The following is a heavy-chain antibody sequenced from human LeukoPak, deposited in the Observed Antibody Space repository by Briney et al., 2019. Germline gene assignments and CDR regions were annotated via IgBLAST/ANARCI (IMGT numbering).Heavy chain of an antibody. Sequence: GASVKVSCKASGYTFTSYGISWVRQAPGKGLEWMGGFDPEDGETIYAQKFQGRVIMSEDTSTDTAYMELSSLRSEDTAVYYCAADRFSIFGVVITPKNYYGMDVWGQGTTATVSS. J-gene: IGHJ6*02. CDR3: AADRFSIFGVVITPKNYYGMDV. V-gene: IGHV1-24*01. CDR1: GYTFTSYG. CDR2: FDPEDGET. D-gene: IGHD3-3*01.